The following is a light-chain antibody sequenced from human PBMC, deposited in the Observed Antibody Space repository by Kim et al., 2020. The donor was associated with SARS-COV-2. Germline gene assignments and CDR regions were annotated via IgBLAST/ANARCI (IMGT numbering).Light chain of an antibody. J-gene: IGLJ1*01. CDR3: CSYAGPSV. V-gene: IGLV2-11*01. CDR2: DVT. CDR1: NSDVANYKF. Sequence: QSALTQPRSVSGSPGQSVTISCTGTNSDVANYKFVSWYQQQPGKAPKLLIYDVTKRPSGVPHRFAGSKSGNTASLTISGLQADDEADYYCCSYAGPSVFGTGTKVTVL.